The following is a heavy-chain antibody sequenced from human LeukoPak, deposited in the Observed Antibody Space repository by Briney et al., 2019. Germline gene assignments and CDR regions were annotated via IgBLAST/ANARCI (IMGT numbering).Heavy chain of an antibody. Sequence: GGSLRLSCAASGFTVSSNYMSWVRQAPGKGLEWVSVIYSGGSTYYADSVKGRFTISRDNSKNTLYLQMNSLRAEDTAVYYCAKDYGSGSYYVFDYWGQGTLVTVSS. V-gene: IGHV3-53*01. J-gene: IGHJ4*02. CDR2: IYSGGST. CDR3: AKDYGSGSYYVFDY. CDR1: GFTVSSNY. D-gene: IGHD3-10*01.